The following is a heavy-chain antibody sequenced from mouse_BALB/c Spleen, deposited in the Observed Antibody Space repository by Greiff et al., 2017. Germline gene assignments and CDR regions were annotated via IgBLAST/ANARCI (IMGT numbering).Heavy chain of an antibody. CDR1: GYTFSSYW. Sequence: QVQLQQSGAELMKPGASVKISCKATGYTFSSYWIEWVKQRPGHGLEWIGEILPGSGSTNYNEKFKGKATFTADTSSNTAYMQLSSLTSEDSAVYYCASWGLITTEDWGQGTLVTVSA. CDR2: ILPGSGST. D-gene: IGHD1-2*01. J-gene: IGHJ3*01. V-gene: IGHV1-9*01. CDR3: ASWGLITTED.